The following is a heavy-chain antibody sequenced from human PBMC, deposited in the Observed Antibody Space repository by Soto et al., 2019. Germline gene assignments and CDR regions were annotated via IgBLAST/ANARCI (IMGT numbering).Heavy chain of an antibody. CDR1: GFTFSDYY. CDR3: ARYLAAAGGLEY. D-gene: IGHD6-13*01. V-gene: IGHV3-11*01. J-gene: IGHJ4*02. Sequence: QVQLVESGGGLVKPGGSLRLSCAASGFTFSDYYMSWVRQAPGKGLEWLSYISVSGSAIYYADSVKGRFTISRDNAKNSLYLQMNSLRADDTAVYYCARYLAAAGGLEYWGQGTLVTVSS. CDR2: ISVSGSAI.